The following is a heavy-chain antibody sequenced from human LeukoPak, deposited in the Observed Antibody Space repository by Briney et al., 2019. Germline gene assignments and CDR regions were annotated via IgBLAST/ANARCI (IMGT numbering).Heavy chain of an antibody. CDR2: INHSGST. CDR3: ARHLIRGSPLLRYYYYMDV. CDR1: GGSFSGYY. D-gene: IGHD1-26*01. J-gene: IGHJ6*03. V-gene: IGHV4-34*01. Sequence: SETLSLTCAVYGGSFSGYYWSWIRQPPGKGLEWIGEINHSGSTNYNPSLKSRVTISVDTSKNQFSLKLSSVTAADTAVYYCARHLIRGSPLLRYYYYMDVWGKGTTVTVSS.